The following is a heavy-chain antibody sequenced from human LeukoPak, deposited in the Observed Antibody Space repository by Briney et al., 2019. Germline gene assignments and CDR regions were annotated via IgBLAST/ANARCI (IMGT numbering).Heavy chain of an antibody. Sequence: SQTLSLTCAISGDSVSSNSAAWNWIRQSPSRGLEWLGRTYYRSKWYNDYAVSVKSRITINPDTSKNQFSLQLNSVTPEDTAVYYCARALSYSSSWYVDLRRGNWFDPWGQGTLVTVSS. J-gene: IGHJ5*02. CDR3: ARALSYSSSWYVDLRRGNWFDP. D-gene: IGHD6-13*01. V-gene: IGHV6-1*01. CDR1: GDSVSSNSAA. CDR2: TYYRSKWYN.